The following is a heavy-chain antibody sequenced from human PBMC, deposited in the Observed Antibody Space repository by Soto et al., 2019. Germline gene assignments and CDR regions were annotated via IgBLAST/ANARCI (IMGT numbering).Heavy chain of an antibody. CDR1: GGSISSNKW. D-gene: IGHD2-2*01. CDR2: IYHSGST. V-gene: IGHV4-4*02. Sequence: QVQLQESGPGLVKPSETLSLTCAVYGGSISSNKWWSWVRQPPGKGLEWIGEIYHSGSTNYNPSLKGRVTISLDKSTNQFSLKLTSVTAADSAVYYCARDDHIVVVPPSLGAMDVWGQGTTVTVSS. J-gene: IGHJ6*02. CDR3: ARDDHIVVVPPSLGAMDV.